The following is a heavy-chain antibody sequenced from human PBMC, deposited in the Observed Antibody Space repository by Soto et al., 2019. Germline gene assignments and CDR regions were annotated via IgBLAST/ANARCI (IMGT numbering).Heavy chain of an antibody. CDR2: ISSNGGTT. CDR3: GGYSGDGIWS. V-gene: IGHV3-64*01. D-gene: IGHD1-26*01. CDR1: GFTFMSYS. Sequence: EVQLVESGGGLVQPGGPLRLSCAASGFTFMSYSMHWVRQAPGKGLEYVSAISSNGGTTSYANSVKGRFTISRDNSKNMLYLQMGSLRAEDMTVYYCGGYSGDGIWSWGQGTLVTVSS. J-gene: IGHJ5*02.